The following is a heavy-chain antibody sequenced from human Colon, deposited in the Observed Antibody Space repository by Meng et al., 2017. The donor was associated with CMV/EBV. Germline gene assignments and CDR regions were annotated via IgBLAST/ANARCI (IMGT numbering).Heavy chain of an antibody. J-gene: IGHJ3*02. CDR2: IYYSGST. V-gene: IGHV4-31*03. D-gene: IGHD2-2*01. Sequence: SETLSLTCTFSGGSISSGGYYWSWIRQHPGKGLEWIGYIYYSGSTYYNPSLKSRVTISVDTSKNQFSLKLSSVTAADTAVYYCARGRIKQNCSSTSCYALDAFDIWGQGTMVTVSS. CDR1: GGSISSGGYY. CDR3: ARGRIKQNCSSTSCYALDAFDI.